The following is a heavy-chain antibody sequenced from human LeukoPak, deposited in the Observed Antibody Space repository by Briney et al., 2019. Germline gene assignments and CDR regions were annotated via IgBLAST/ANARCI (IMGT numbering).Heavy chain of an antibody. V-gene: IGHV3-74*01. CDR2: INSDGSST. CDR1: GFTFSSYW. D-gene: IGHD6-13*01. Sequence: GGSLRLSCAASGFTFSSYWMHWVRQAPGKGLVWVSRINSDGSSTSYADSVKGRFTISRDNAKNTLYLQMNSPRAEDTAVYYCARGSSSWAPFDYWGQGTLVTVSS. CDR3: ARGSSSWAPFDY. J-gene: IGHJ4*02.